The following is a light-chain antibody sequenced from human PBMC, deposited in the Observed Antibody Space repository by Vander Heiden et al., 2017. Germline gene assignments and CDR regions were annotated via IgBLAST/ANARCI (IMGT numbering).Light chain of an antibody. CDR2: DAS. J-gene: IGKJ3*01. Sequence: DIQMTQSPASLSASVGDTVTIACRASQDVRTFLAWFQQKPGKVPKVLIYDASTLHSGVASRFRGSGAGTYFNLTITNLQPEDFATYYCHKYETAPFTFGPGTKV. CDR3: HKYETAPFT. CDR1: QDVRTF. V-gene: IGKV1-27*01.